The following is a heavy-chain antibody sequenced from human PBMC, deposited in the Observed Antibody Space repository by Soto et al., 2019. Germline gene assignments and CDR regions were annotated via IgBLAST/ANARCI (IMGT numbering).Heavy chain of an antibody. D-gene: IGHD3-3*01. CDR1: GGSISSGGYY. CDR2: IYYSGST. V-gene: IGHV4-31*03. CDR3: AARYYDFWRGDAFDI. Sequence: QVQLQESGPGLVKPSQTLSLTCTVSGGSISSGGYYWSWMRQHPGKGLEWIGYIYYSGSTYYNPSLKSRVTISVDTSKNQFSLKLSSVTAADTAVYYCAARYYDFWRGDAFDIWGQGTMVTVSS. J-gene: IGHJ3*02.